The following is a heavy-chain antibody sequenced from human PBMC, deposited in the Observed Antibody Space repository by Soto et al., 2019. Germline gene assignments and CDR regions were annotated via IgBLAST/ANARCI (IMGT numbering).Heavy chain of an antibody. J-gene: IGHJ6*03. CDR3: ASLSTSRHQTVAHYYYYYMDV. CDR2: IYSGGST. V-gene: IGHV3-53*04. Sequence: GGSLRLSCAASGFTVSSNYMSWVRQAPGKGLEWVSVIYSGGSTYYADSVKGRFTISRHNSKNTLYLQMNSLRAEDTAVYYCASLSTSRHQTVAHYYYYYMDVWGKGTTVTVSS. D-gene: IGHD2-2*01. CDR1: GFTVSSNY.